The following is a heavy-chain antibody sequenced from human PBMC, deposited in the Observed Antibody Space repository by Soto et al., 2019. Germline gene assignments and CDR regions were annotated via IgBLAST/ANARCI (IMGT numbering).Heavy chain of an antibody. Sequence: GGSLRLSCAASGFTSSNYWMSWVRQAPGKGLEWLAKIRQDGSEKHYVDSARGRFTISRDNAKNSLYLQMNSLRPEDAAVYYCAAIDNGLDVRGQGTTVTVSS. CDR1: GFTSSNYW. CDR3: AAIDNGLDV. CDR2: IRQDGSEK. J-gene: IGHJ6*02. V-gene: IGHV3-7*05.